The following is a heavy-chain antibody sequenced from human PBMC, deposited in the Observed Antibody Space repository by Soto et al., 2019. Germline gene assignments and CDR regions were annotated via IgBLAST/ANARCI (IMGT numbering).Heavy chain of an antibody. CDR1: GFTFSSYW. V-gene: IGHV3-74*01. J-gene: IGHJ6*02. CDR3: ARDGPHGSASYRVKPSYSYYSGMDV. D-gene: IGHD3-10*01. CDR2: INSDGSST. Sequence: GGSLRLSCAASGFTFSSYWMHWVRQAPGKGLVWVSRINSDGSSTSYADSGKGRFTISRDNAKNTLYLQMNSLRAEDTAVYSCARDGPHGSASYRVKPSYSYYSGMDVWGQGTTVTVSS.